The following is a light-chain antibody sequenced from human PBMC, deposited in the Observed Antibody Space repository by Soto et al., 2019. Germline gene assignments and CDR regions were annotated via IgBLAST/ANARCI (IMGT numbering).Light chain of an antibody. CDR2: LNSDGSH. CDR3: QTWGTGIV. Sequence: QPVLTQSPSASASVGASVRLTCTLSSGHSDYAIAWHQQQPEKGTRLLMKLNSDGSHTNGDGILDRFSGSSSGAERYLTISSLHDEDESDSYCQTWGTGIVFGGGTKLTVL. V-gene: IGLV4-69*01. J-gene: IGLJ2*01. CDR1: SGHSDYA.